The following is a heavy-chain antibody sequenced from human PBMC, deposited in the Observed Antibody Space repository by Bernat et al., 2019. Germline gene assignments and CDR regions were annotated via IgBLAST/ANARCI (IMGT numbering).Heavy chain of an antibody. CDR3: GGGAGKYWYLDL. CDR1: GFTFSSYS. J-gene: IGHJ2*01. Sequence: EVQLVECGGGLVMPGGSLRLSCAASGFTFSSYSMNWVRLAPGQGVEWVSSISSSSASTIYYADSVKGRFTISRDNAKNSLYLHVNRLRAEATDVYYCGGGAGKYWYLDLWGRGTLVTVSS. CDR2: ISSSSASTI. V-gene: IGHV3-21*06.